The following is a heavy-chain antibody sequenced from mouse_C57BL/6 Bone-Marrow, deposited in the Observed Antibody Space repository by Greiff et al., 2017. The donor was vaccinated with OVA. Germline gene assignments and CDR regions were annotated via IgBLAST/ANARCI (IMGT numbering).Heavy chain of an antibody. V-gene: IGHV2-2*01. CDR3: ASWGLRGGYAMDY. CDR1: GFSLTSYG. D-gene: IGHD2-4*01. Sequence: VQLQESGPGLVQPSQSLSITCTLSGFSLTSYGVHWVRQSPGKGLEWLGVIWSGGSTDYNAAFISRLSISKDNSKSQVFFKMNSLQADDTAIYYCASWGLRGGYAMDYWGQGTSVTVSS. CDR2: IWSGGST. J-gene: IGHJ4*01.